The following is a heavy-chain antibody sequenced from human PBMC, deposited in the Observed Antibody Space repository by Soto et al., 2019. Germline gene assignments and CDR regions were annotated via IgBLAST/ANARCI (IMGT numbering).Heavy chain of an antibody. Sequence: GGSLRLSCAASGFTFSSYEMNWVRQAPGKGLEWVSYISSSCSTIYYADSVKGRFTISRDNAKNSLYLQMNSLRAEDTAVYYCARVLKGYSSSSDYWGQGTLVTVSS. J-gene: IGHJ4*02. CDR3: ARVLKGYSSSSDY. V-gene: IGHV3-48*03. CDR2: ISSSCSTI. CDR1: GFTFSSYE. D-gene: IGHD6-6*01.